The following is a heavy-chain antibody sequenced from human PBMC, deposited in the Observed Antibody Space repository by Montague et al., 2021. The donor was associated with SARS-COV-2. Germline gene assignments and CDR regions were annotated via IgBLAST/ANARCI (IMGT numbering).Heavy chain of an antibody. J-gene: IGHJ4*02. D-gene: IGHD3-10*01. CDR2: NYYSGNT. CDR1: SGSIISSGYY. CDR3: VRGMIRRGTTPFDC. Sequence: SETLSLTCSVSSGSIISSGYYWGWNCPPQGLELKWYGNNYYSGNTYYNPSLQSCGTISVDKSKNHLSLRLSSVTAADTAVYFCVRGMIRRGTTPFDCWGQGSLVTVSS. V-gene: IGHV4-39*02.